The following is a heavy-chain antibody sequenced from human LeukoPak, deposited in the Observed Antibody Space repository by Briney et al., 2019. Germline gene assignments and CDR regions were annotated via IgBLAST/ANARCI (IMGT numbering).Heavy chain of an antibody. CDR3: ARSHGLGSWYYFDY. D-gene: IGHD3-10*01. V-gene: IGHV4-59*01. Sequence: SETLSLTCSVSGGSISSYYWSWIRQPPGKGLEWIGYIYYSGSTNYNPSLKSRVTILLDTSKNQISLKVSSVTAADTAVYYCARSHGLGSWYYFDYWGQGNLVTVSS. CDR1: GGSISSYY. J-gene: IGHJ4*02. CDR2: IYYSGST.